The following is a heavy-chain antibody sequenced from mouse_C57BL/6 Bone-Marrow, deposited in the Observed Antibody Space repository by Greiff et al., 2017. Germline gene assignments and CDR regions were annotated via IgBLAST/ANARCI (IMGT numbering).Heavy chain of an antibody. CDR2: IDPSDSET. D-gene: IGHD3-1*01. CDR3: AREGAYRDYAMDY. V-gene: IGHV1-52*01. Sequence: VQLQQPGAELVRPGSSVKLSCKASGYTFTSYWMHWVKQRPIQGLEWIGNIDPSDSETHYNQKFKDKATLTVDKSSSTAYMQLSSLTSEDSAVYYRAREGAYRDYAMDYWGQGTSVTVSS. J-gene: IGHJ4*01. CDR1: GYTFTSYW.